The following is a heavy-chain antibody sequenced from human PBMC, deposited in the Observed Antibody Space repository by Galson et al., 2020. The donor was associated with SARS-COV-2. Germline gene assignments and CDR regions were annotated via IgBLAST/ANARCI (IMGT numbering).Heavy chain of an antibody. CDR3: ARLELGLGYYGSGLGFDY. J-gene: IGHJ4*02. D-gene: IGHD3-10*01. CDR1: GGSISSYY. CDR2: IYYSGST. Sequence: ASETLSLTCTVSGGSISSYYWSWIRQPPGKGLEWIGYIYYSGSTNYNPSLKSRVTISVDTSKNQFSLKLSSVTAADTAVYYCARLELGLGYYGSGLGFDYWGQGTLVTVSS. V-gene: IGHV4-59*01.